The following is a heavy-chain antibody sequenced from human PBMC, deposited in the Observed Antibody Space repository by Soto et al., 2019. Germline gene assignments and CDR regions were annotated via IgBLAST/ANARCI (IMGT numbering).Heavy chain of an antibody. D-gene: IGHD6-13*01. CDR3: ARGGSRESSSFLLGY. CDR1: GFTFSSYG. Sequence: QVQLVESGGGVVQPGRFLRLSCAASGFTFSSYGMHWVRQAPGKGLEWVAVIWYDGSNKYYADSVKGRFTISRDNSKNTLYLQMNSLRAEDTAVYYCARGGSRESSSFLLGYWGQGTLVTVSS. CDR2: IWYDGSNK. J-gene: IGHJ4*02. V-gene: IGHV3-33*01.